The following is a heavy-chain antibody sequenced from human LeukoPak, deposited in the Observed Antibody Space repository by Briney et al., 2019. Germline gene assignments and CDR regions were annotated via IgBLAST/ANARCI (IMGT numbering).Heavy chain of an antibody. CDR3: AKCSANYYNDAFDM. CDR2: IRGGGAGT. D-gene: IGHD3-10*02. CDR1: GFTFSSYA. V-gene: IGHV3-23*01. Sequence: QPGGSLRLSCAASGFTFSSYAMSWVRQAPGKGLEWVSFIRGGGAGTRYADPVQGRFIISRDNSKNTLYLQMNGLRVEDTATYYCAKCSANYYNDAFDMWGQGTMVTVSS. J-gene: IGHJ3*02.